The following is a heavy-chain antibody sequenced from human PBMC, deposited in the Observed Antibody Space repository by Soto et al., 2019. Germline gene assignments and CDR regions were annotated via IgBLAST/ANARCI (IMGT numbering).Heavy chain of an antibody. V-gene: IGHV4-34*01. CDR2: INHSGST. CDR1: GGSFSGYY. J-gene: IGHJ6*02. Sequence: SETLSLTCAVYGGSFSGYYLSWIRQPPGKGLEWIGEINHSGSTNYNPSLKSRVTISVDTPKNQFSLKLSSVTAADTAVYYCARGRNWNRYGMDVWGQGTTVTVYS. CDR3: ARGRNWNRYGMDV. D-gene: IGHD1-1*01.